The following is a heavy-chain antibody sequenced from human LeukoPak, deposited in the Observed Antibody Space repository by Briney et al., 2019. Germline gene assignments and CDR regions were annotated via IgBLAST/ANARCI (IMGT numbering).Heavy chain of an antibody. J-gene: IGHJ4*02. D-gene: IGHD6-19*01. CDR2: INPNSGGT. Sequence: ASVKVSCKASGYTFTGYYMHWVRQAPGQGLEWMGWINPNSGGTNYAQKFQGRVTMTRDTSISTAYMELSRLRSDDTAVYYCARAGGVGWYPNFYFDYWGQGTLVTVSS. CDR3: ARAGGVGWYPNFYFDY. V-gene: IGHV1-2*02. CDR1: GYTFTGYY.